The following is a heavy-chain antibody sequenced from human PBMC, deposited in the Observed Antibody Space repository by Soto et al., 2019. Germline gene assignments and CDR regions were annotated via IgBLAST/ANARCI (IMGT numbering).Heavy chain of an antibody. CDR1: GFTFGDYG. V-gene: IGHV3-33*01. CDR2: IWYDGLHK. D-gene: IGHD5-18*01. J-gene: IGHJ4*02. CDR3: ARDVDPGYSYAQDY. Sequence: QVQLVESGGGVVQPGGSLRVSCAASGFTFGDYGMHWVRQAPGKGLEWVAIIWYDGLHKYYGETVKGRFTISRDNSKNTLHLQMSSLRAEDTAVYYCARDVDPGYSYAQDYWGQAILVSVSS.